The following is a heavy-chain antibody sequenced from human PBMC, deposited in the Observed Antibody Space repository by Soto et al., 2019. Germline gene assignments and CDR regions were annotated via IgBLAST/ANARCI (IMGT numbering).Heavy chain of an antibody. V-gene: IGHV3-30*18. Sequence: GGSLRLSCAVSGFTFSDYGIHWVRQAPGKGLEWVAVMSYAGSYKYYADSVKGRSTISRDLSGNTLFLQMNSLRLEDTAVYFCAKEMYPRTVLDSSSPWCDYWGQGTLVTVSS. D-gene: IGHD6-6*01. CDR3: AKEMYPRTVLDSSSPWCDY. J-gene: IGHJ4*02. CDR1: GFTFSDYG. CDR2: MSYAGSYK.